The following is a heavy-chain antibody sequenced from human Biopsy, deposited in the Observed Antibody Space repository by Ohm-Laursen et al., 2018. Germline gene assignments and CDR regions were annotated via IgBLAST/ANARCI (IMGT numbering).Heavy chain of an antibody. CDR2: VYYTGST. CDR1: GDSISGYY. CDR3: ARDRGYYSDRTVPGYFDL. J-gene: IGHJ2*01. Sequence: TLSLTCTVSGDSISGYYWSWIRQPPGKGLQWIGYVYYTGSTDYNPSLQSRVTISVDTSKNHFSLRLRSVTPADTAIYYCARDRGYYSDRTVPGYFDLWGRGTPVTVSS. D-gene: IGHD3-22*01. V-gene: IGHV4-59*01.